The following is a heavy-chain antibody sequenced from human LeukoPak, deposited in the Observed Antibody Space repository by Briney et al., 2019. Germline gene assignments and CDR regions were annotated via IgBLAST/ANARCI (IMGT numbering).Heavy chain of an antibody. V-gene: IGHV6-1*01. CDR3: AQDSTGYYIFDY. Sequence: SQTLSLTCAISGDSVSSNSAAWNWIRQSPTRRLEWLGRTYYRSKWYNDYAVSVQSRITINPDTPKNQFSLQLNSVTPEDTAVYYCAQDSTGYYIFDYWGQGTLVTVSS. J-gene: IGHJ4*02. CDR1: GDSVSSNSAA. D-gene: IGHD3-22*01. CDR2: TYYRSKWYN.